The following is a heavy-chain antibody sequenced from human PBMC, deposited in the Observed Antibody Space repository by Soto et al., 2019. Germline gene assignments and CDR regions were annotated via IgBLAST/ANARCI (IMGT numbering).Heavy chain of an antibody. D-gene: IGHD4-17*01. Sequence: QLQLQEWGPGLVKPAETLSLTCTVSGASITTSGSYWGWIRQAPGKGLEWIGSLYYTGSTYYNPSLKSRLAISADTTKNQFSLKLTSVTAADTAVYSCARRYPYGQYLESFDYWGQGALVAVSS. V-gene: IGHV4-39*01. J-gene: IGHJ4*02. CDR2: LYYTGST. CDR3: ARRYPYGQYLESFDY. CDR1: GASITTSGSY.